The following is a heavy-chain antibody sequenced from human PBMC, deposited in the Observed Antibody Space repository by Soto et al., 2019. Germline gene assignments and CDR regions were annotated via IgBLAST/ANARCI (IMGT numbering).Heavy chain of an antibody. CDR3: AKIPHSSSWYLDAFDI. CDR1: GFTDSRDA. D-gene: IGHD6-13*01. CDR2: ICGSGGST. Sequence: GSLRVSCAASGFTDSRDAISWVRQAPGQWLVLVSAICGSGGSTYYAVSVKGRFTIPRDNSKNTLYLQMNSLRSEDTAVYYCAKIPHSSSWYLDAFDIWGQGTMVTVSS. J-gene: IGHJ3*02. V-gene: IGHV3-23*01.